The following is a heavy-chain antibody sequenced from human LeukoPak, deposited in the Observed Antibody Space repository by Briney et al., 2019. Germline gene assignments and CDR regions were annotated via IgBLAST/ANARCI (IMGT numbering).Heavy chain of an antibody. V-gene: IGHV3-30*02. CDR2: IRYDGSNK. CDR3: AKGENIVVVPAAPDAFDI. D-gene: IGHD2-2*01. CDR1: GFTFSSYG. Sequence: GGSLRLSCAASGFTFSSYGMHWVRQAPGKGPEWVAFIRYDGSNKYYADSVKGRFTISRDNSKNTLYLQMNSLRAEDTAVYYCAKGENIVVVPAAPDAFDIWGQGTMVTVSS. J-gene: IGHJ3*02.